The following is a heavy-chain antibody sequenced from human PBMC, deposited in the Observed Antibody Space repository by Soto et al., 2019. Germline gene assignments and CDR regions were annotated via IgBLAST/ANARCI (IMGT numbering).Heavy chain of an antibody. CDR2: ISSNGGST. Sequence: PGGSLRLCCAASGFTFSSYAMHWVRQAPGKGLEYVSAISSNGGSTYYANSVKGRFTISRDNSKNTLYLQMGSLRAEDMAVYYCARALGYAFDIWGQGTMVTVSS. CDR1: GFTFSSYA. V-gene: IGHV3-64*01. CDR3: ARALGYAFDI. J-gene: IGHJ3*02. D-gene: IGHD7-27*01.